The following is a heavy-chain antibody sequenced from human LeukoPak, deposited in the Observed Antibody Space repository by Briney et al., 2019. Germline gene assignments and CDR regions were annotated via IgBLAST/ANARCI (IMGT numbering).Heavy chain of an antibody. CDR3: AREGLRDAFDI. CDR2: ISSSGSSI. D-gene: IGHD4-17*01. CDR1: GFTYSNYE. V-gene: IGHV3-48*03. Sequence: PGGSLRLSCVATGFTYSNYEMNWVRQAPGKGLEWVSYISSSGSSIFYADSVEGRFTISRDNAKNPLFLQMSSLRAEDTAVYYCAREGLRDAFDIWGQGTMVTVSS. J-gene: IGHJ3*02.